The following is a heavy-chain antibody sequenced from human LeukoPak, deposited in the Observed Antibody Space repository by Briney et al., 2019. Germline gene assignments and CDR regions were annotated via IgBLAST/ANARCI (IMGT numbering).Heavy chain of an antibody. Sequence: GGSLRLSCAASGFTFSSYWMSWVRQAPGKGLEWVANIKQDGSEKYYVDSVKGRFTISRDNAKNSLYLQMNSLRAEDTAVYYCARVGSGSYIYYYYGMDVWGQGTTVTVSS. V-gene: IGHV3-7*01. D-gene: IGHD3-10*01. J-gene: IGHJ6*02. CDR1: GFTFSSYW. CDR2: IKQDGSEK. CDR3: ARVGSGSYIYYYYGMDV.